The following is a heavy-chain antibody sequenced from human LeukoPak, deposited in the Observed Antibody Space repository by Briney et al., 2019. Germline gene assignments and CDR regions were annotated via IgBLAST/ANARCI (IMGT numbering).Heavy chain of an antibody. CDR2: MNPNSGNT. J-gene: IGHJ6*03. D-gene: IGHD3-22*01. Sequence: GASVKVSCKASGYTFTSYDINWVRQATGQGLEWMGWMNPNSGNTGYAQKFQGRVTMTRNTSISTAYMELSSLKSEDTAVYYCARETEKFYYDSSGYPTLYYMDVWGKGTTVTVSS. CDR3: ARETEKFYYDSSGYPTLYYMDV. CDR1: GYTFTSYD. V-gene: IGHV1-8*01.